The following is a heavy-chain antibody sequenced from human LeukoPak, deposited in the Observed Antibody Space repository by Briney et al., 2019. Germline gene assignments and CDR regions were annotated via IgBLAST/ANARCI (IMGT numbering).Heavy chain of an antibody. D-gene: IGHD1-14*01. Sequence: GGSLRLSCAASGFTFSNYAMSWVRQAPGKGLEWVSVISGSAGSTYYTDSVKGRFTISRDNSKNTLYLQMNSLRAEDTAIYYCAKVRGTTGGYFFDYWGQGTLVTVSS. CDR1: GFTFSNYA. J-gene: IGHJ4*02. CDR2: ISGSAGST. V-gene: IGHV3-23*01. CDR3: AKVRGTTGGYFFDY.